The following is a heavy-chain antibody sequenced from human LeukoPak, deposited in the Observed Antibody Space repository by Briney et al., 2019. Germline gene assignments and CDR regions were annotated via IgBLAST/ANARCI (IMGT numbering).Heavy chain of an antibody. D-gene: IGHD5-12*01. V-gene: IGHV3-48*04. CDR1: GFTFSSYS. Sequence: GRSLRLSCAASGFTFSSYSMNWVRQAPGKGLEWVSYISSSSSTIYYADSVKGRFTISRDNAKNSLYLQMNSLRAEDTAVYYCARVPLDIVATIPYAFDIWGQGTMVTVSS. CDR3: ARVPLDIVATIPYAFDI. J-gene: IGHJ3*02. CDR2: ISSSSSTI.